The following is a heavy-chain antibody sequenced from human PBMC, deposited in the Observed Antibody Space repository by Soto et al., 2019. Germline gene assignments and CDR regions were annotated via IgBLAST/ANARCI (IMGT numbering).Heavy chain of an antibody. D-gene: IGHD3-10*01. J-gene: IGHJ4*02. CDR1: GFTFSSYW. Sequence: EVPLVESGGGLVQPGGSLRLSCAASGFTFSSYWMSWVRQAPGKGLEWVANIKQEGSEKYYVDSVKGRFTISRDNAKNSLYLQMSSLRAEDTAVYYCARDLRFGEFDYWGQGTLVTVSS. CDR3: ARDLRFGEFDY. CDR2: IKQEGSEK. V-gene: IGHV3-7*01.